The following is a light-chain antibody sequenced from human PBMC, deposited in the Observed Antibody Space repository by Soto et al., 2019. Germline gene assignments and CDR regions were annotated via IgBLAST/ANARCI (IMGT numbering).Light chain of an antibody. Sequence: IVMTQPPATLSVSPGEGATLSCRASQSVSSTFAWYQQKPGQAPRLLMYGASTRAPGVPARFRGSGSGTEFTLTISSLQSEDFAVYFYQQYNTWPLAITFGQGTRLEIK. J-gene: IGKJ5*01. CDR3: QQYNTWPLAIT. CDR1: QSVSST. V-gene: IGKV3-15*01. CDR2: GAS.